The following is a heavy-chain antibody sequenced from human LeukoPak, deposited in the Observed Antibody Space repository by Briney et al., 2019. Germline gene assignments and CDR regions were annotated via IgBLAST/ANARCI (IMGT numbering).Heavy chain of an antibody. CDR2: IWYDGSNK. V-gene: IGHV3-33*06. CDR1: GFTFSSYG. D-gene: IGHD4-17*01. Sequence: SGGSLRLSCAASGFTFSSYGMHWVRQAPGKGLEWVAVIWYDGSNKYYADSVKGRFTISRDNSKNTLYLQMNSLRGEDTALYYCAKAAYGDYVNWFDPWGQGILVIVSS. J-gene: IGHJ5*02. CDR3: AKAAYGDYVNWFDP.